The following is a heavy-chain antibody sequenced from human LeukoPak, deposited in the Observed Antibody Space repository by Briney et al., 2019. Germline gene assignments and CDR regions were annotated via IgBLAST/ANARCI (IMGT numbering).Heavy chain of an antibody. V-gene: IGHV1-18*01. D-gene: IGHD1-26*01. CDR2: ISAYNGNT. J-gene: IGHJ6*03. Sequence: ASVKVSCKASGYTFTSYGFLWVRQAPGQGLEWMGWISAYNGNTDYAQKLQGRVTMTTYTSTSTAYMELRSLRSDDTAVYYCARGVSGSFGYYYYYMYVWGKGTTVTVSS. CDR1: GYTFTSYG. CDR3: ARGVSGSFGYYYYYMYV.